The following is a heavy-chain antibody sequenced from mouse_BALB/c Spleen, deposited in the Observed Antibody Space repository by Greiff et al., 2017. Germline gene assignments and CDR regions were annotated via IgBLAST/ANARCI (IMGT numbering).Heavy chain of an antibody. V-gene: IGHV1-69*02. CDR1: GYTFTSYW. Sequence: VQLQQPGAELVKPGASVKLSCKASGYTFTSYWMHWVKQRPGQGLEWIGEIDPSDSYTNYNQKFKGKATLTVDKSSSTAYMQLSSLTSEDSAVYYCARRKSTAFDYWGQGTTLTVSS. CDR2: IDPSDSYT. D-gene: IGHD1-2*01. J-gene: IGHJ2*01. CDR3: ARRKSTAFDY.